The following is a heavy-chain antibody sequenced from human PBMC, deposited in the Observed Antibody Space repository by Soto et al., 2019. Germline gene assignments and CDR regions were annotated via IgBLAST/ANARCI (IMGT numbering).Heavy chain of an antibody. CDR1: GFTFGNYW. J-gene: IGHJ6*02. CDR2: INQDGSEQ. Sequence: GGSLRLSCAASGFTFGNYWMTWVRQAPGKGLEWVANINQDGSEQDSVDSVSGRFTISSDNSENSLFLEMNSLRAEDTAVYYCWRDCRSKSSKGQYGLDGWGQGTTVTVSS. V-gene: IGHV3-7*03. D-gene: IGHD2-2*01. CDR3: WRDCRSKSSKGQYGLDG.